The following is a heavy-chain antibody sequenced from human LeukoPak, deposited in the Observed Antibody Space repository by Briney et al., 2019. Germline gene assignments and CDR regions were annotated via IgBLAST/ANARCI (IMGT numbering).Heavy chain of an antibody. CDR1: GFTFSSYA. Sequence: GGSLRLSCAASGFTFSSYALHWVRQAPGKGLEWVAVISYDGSNKFYADSVRGRSTISRDNSKNTLFLQMNSLRPEDTAVYYCGRCAGTPQYFYYYYMDVWGKGTTVTVSS. V-gene: IGHV3-30*04. CDR3: GRCAGTPQYFYYYYMDV. D-gene: IGHD1/OR15-1a*01. J-gene: IGHJ6*03. CDR2: ISYDGSNK.